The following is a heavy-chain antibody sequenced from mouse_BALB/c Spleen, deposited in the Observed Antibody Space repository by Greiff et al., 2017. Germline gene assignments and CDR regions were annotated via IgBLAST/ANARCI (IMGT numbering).Heavy chain of an antibody. D-gene: IGHD2-14*01. CDR1: GFTFSNYW. CDR2: IRLKSNNYAT. Sequence: EVKLVESGGGLVQPGGSMKLSCVASGFTFSNYWMNWVRQSPEKGLEWVAEIRLKSNNYATHYAESVKGRFTISRDDSKSSVYLQMNNLRAEDTGIYYCTSGYYRYYFDYWGQGTTLTVSS. CDR3: TSGYYRYYFDY. V-gene: IGHV6-6*02. J-gene: IGHJ2*01.